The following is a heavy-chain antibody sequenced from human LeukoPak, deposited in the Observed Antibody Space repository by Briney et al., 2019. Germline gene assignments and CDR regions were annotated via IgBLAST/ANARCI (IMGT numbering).Heavy chain of an antibody. Sequence: GGSLRLSCAASGFTVSSNYMSWVRQAPGKGLEWVSVIYSGGSTYYADSVKGRFTISRDNSKNTLYLQMNSLRAEDTAVYYCAKALSEIYCSSTSCYLLDYWGQGTLVTVSS. V-gene: IGHV3-53*01. CDR1: GFTVSSNY. D-gene: IGHD2-2*01. J-gene: IGHJ4*02. CDR2: IYSGGST. CDR3: AKALSEIYCSSTSCYLLDY.